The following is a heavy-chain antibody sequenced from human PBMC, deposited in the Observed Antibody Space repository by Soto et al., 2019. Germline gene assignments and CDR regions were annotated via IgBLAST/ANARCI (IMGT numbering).Heavy chain of an antibody. V-gene: IGHV3-30*18. CDR3: AKGCSYGVLDY. CDR1: GFTFSTYG. J-gene: IGHJ4*02. D-gene: IGHD3-10*02. CDR2: ISYDGSNK. Sequence: QVQLVESGGGVVQPGRSLRLSCAASGFTFSTYGMHWVRQAPGKGLEGVAVISYDGSNKYYAHSVKGRFTISRDNAKNTLYLQMSRLAAEDTAVYYCAKGCSYGVLDYWGQGTLVTISS.